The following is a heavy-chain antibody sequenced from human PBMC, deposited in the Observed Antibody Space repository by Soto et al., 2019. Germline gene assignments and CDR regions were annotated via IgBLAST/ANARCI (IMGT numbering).Heavy chain of an antibody. CDR1: GFSFSNYG. V-gene: IGHV3-30*18. J-gene: IGHJ3*01. CDR3: VKAQERSAQYFAVVITAFVF. CDR2: ISHDGNSH. D-gene: IGHD3-22*01. Sequence: QVHLVESGGGVVQPGRSLRLSCEGSGFSFSNYGIHWVRQAPGKGLEWVAVISHDGNSHHLADSVRGRFTISRDNSKNTVFLHMTSLRREDSAVYHCVKAQERSAQYFAVVITAFVFWGQGTMVTVSS.